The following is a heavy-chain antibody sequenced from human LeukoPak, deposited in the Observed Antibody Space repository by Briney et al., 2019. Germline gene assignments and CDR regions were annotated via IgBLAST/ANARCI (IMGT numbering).Heavy chain of an antibody. CDR1: GVTFSSYS. J-gene: IGHJ4*02. CDR2: ISSSSSYI. D-gene: IGHD5-12*01. Sequence: PGGSLRLSCAASGVTFSSYSMNWVRQAPGKGLEWVSSISSSSSYIYYADSVKGRFTISRDNAKNSLYLQMNSLGAEDTAVYYCARDRAGYSGYDSQFDYWGQGTLVTVSS. V-gene: IGHV3-21*01. CDR3: ARDRAGYSGYDSQFDY.